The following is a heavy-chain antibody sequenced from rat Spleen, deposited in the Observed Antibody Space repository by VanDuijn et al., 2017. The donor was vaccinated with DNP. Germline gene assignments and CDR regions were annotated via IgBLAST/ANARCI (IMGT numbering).Heavy chain of an antibody. J-gene: IGHJ2*01. CDR1: EFSLTDSS. CDR2: MWYDGDT. CDR3: TRDLYDGSYYYFDY. D-gene: IGHD1-12*02. V-gene: IGHV2S30*01. Sequence: QVQLKESGPGLVQPSQTLSLTCTVSEFSLTDSSVHWVRQPPGKGPAWMGRMWYDGDTAYNSALKSRLSISRDTSKNQVFLKMNSLQTDDTGTYYCTRDLYDGSYYYFDYWGQGVMVTVSS.